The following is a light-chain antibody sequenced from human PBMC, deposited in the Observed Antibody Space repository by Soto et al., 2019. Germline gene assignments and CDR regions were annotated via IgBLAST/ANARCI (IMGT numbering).Light chain of an antibody. V-gene: IGKV1-13*02. J-gene: IGKJ5*01. CDR2: DAS. CDR1: QVISSA. Sequence: ALQLTQSPSSLSASVGDRDTITCRASQVISSALAWHQQKPGKAPKLLIYDASSLKSGVPSKFSGSGSGTEFTLTISSLQPEDFATYYCQQFNSYPITFGQGTRLEIK. CDR3: QQFNSYPIT.